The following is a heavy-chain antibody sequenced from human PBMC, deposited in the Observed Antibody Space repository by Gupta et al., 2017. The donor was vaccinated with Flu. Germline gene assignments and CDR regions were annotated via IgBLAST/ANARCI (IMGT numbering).Heavy chain of an antibody. CDR3: AKDRIPRDHIAIADAMDD. D-gene: IGHD2-21*01. Sequence: VQLLESGGGLVQPGGSLRLSCAGSGFTFSNYAMSWVRQAPGKGLEWVSAISGSGASTFYADSVQGRFTIARDNSKNMLYVQMHSLRVEDSAVYYCAKDRIPRDHIAIADAMDDWGQGTLITVSS. V-gene: IGHV3-23*01. CDR2: ISGSGAST. CDR1: GFTFSNYA. J-gene: IGHJ4*02.